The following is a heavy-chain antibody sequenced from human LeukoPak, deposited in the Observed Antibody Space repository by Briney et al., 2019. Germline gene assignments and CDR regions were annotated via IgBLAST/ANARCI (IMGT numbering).Heavy chain of an antibody. V-gene: IGHV3-23*01. CDR3: AKDLLQWPEYYFDY. D-gene: IGHD6-19*01. Sequence: GGSLRLSCAASGFTFSSYAMSWVRQAPGKGLEWVSAISGSGGSTYYADSVKGRFTISRDNSKNTLYLQMNSLRAEDTAVHYCAKDLLQWPEYYFDYWGQGTLVTVSS. CDR2: ISGSGGST. J-gene: IGHJ4*02. CDR1: GFTFSSYA.